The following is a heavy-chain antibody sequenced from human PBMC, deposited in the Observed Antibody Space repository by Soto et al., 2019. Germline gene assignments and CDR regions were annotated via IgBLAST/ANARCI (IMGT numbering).Heavy chain of an antibody. V-gene: IGHV3-15*01. CDR3: TPDSVLVPADPPV. Sequence: GGSLRLSCAASGFTFSNAWMSWVRQAPGKGLEWVGRINSKTDGGTTDYAAPVKGRFTISRDDSKNTLYLQMNSLKTEDTAVYYRTPDSVLVPADPPVWGPEPTDNVSS. D-gene: IGHD2-2*01. CDR2: INSKTDGGTT. CDR1: GFTFSNAW. J-gene: IGHJ6*02.